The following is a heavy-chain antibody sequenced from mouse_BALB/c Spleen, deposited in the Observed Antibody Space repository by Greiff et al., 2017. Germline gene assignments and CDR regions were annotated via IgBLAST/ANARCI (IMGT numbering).Heavy chain of an antibody. CDR3: ALYGNYEAWFAY. J-gene: IGHJ3*01. CDR2: INPSTGYT. CDR1: GYTFTSYW. V-gene: IGHV1-7*01. Sequence: VKLQESGAELAKPGASVKMSCKASGYTFTSYWMHWVKQRPGQGLEWIGYINPSTGYTEYNQKFKDKATLTADKSSSTAYMQLSSLTSEDSAVYYCALYGNYEAWFAYWGQGTLVTVSA. D-gene: IGHD2-1*01.